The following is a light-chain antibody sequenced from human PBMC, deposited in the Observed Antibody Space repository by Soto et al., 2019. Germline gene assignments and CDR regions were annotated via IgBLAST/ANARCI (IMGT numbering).Light chain of an antibody. CDR1: SSDVGAYNY. CDR3: SSYTSSRAYD. J-gene: IGLJ1*01. V-gene: IGLV2-14*01. CDR2: EVS. Sequence: QSALTQPASVSGSPGQSITISCTGTSSDVGAYNYVSWYQHHPGKVPKLMIHEVSNRPSGVSNRFSGSKSGNTASLTISGNQAEDEADYYCSSYTSSRAYDFGIGTTSPS.